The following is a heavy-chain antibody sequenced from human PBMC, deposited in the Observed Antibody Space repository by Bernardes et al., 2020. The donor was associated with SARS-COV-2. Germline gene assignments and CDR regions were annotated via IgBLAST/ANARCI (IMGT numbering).Heavy chain of an antibody. CDR3: ARGNVVVPAAKSRSVLRFLEWSPLDAFDI. CDR1: GGSISSSSYY. D-gene: IGHD3-3*01. Sequence: SETLSLTCTVSGGSISSSSYYWGWIRQPPGKGLEWIGSIYYSGSTYYNPSLKSRVTISVDTSKNQFSLKLSSVTAADTAVYYCARGNVVVPAAKSRSVLRFLEWSPLDAFDIWGQGTMVTVSS. J-gene: IGHJ3*02. V-gene: IGHV4-39*07. CDR2: IYYSGST.